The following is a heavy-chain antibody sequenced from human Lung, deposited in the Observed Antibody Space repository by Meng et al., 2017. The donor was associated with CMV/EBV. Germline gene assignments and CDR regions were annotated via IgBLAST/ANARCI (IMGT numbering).Heavy chain of an antibody. CDR1: GCTFTGYY. J-gene: IGHJ4*02. CDR2: ITPSSGGT. V-gene: IGHV1-2*06. Sequence: QVQLVPAGAEVKKPGASVKVSCKASGCTFTGYYMHWLRQAPGQGLEWVGRITPSSGGTTYAQKFQGRVTMTRDTSISTAYMELSSLRSDDAAIYYCVRANLGSADYWGQGTLVTVSS. CDR3: VRANLGSADY. D-gene: IGHD7-27*01.